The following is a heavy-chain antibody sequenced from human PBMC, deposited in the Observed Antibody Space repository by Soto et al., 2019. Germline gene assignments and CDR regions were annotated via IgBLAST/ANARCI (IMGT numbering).Heavy chain of an antibody. CDR3: ARVERTVTTNSWFDP. CDR1: GDRVSRYSAA. Sequence: HTVSRTCAICGDRVSRYSAAPYCIRQYPSRGLEWLGRTYYRSKWYNDYAVSVKSRITINPDTSKNQFSLQLNSVTPEDTAVYFCARVERTVTTNSWFDPWGQGILVSVSS. D-gene: IGHD1-7*01. CDR2: TYYRSKWYN. V-gene: IGHV6-1*01. J-gene: IGHJ5*02.